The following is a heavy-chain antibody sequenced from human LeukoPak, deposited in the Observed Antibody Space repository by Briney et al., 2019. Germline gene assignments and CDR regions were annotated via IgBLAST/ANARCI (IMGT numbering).Heavy chain of an antibody. CDR3: ARDRDILTGYYYYYYYMDV. Sequence: TGGSLRLSCAASGFTFTTYWMGWVRQAPGEGLEWVANINQDGSEKYYVDSVKGRFTISRDNAKNSLYLQMNSLRAEDTAVYYCARDRDILTGYYYYYYYMDVWGKGTTVTLSS. CDR2: INQDGSEK. J-gene: IGHJ6*03. CDR1: GFTFTTYW. D-gene: IGHD3-9*01. V-gene: IGHV3-7*01.